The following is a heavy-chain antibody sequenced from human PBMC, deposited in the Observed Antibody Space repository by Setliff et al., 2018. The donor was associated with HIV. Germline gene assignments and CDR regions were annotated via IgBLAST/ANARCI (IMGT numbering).Heavy chain of an antibody. V-gene: IGHV4-59*01. J-gene: IGHJ6*03. Sequence: SETLSLTCTVSEGYITGYYWTWIRQPPGRGLEWIGYIFYSGTTKFNPSLKSRAAISVDSSNNQFSLKMTSVTAADTAVYFCARGIDWGHFYYYYMDVWGKGTTVTVSS. D-gene: IGHD7-27*01. CDR1: EGYITGYY. CDR2: IFYSGTT. CDR3: ARGIDWGHFYYYYMDV.